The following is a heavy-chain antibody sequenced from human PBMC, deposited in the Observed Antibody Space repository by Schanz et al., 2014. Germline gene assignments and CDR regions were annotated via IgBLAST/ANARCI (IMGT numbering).Heavy chain of an antibody. V-gene: IGHV1-8*01. D-gene: IGHD3-10*01. CDR3: TKGRAFGR. Sequence: QVQLVQSGAEVKKPGASVKVSCKASGYTFTSYDINWVRQATGQGLEWMGWMNSKTGKTGYAQRFQGRVTMTRNTSITTACLELSSLRSGYTAVYYCTKGRAFGRWGQGTLVTVSS. CDR1: GYTFTSYD. J-gene: IGHJ4*02. CDR2: MNSKTGKT.